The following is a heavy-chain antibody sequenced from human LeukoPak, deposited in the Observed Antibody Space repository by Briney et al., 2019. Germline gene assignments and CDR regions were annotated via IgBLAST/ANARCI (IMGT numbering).Heavy chain of an antibody. CDR2: IGTAGDT. V-gene: IGHV3-13*01. CDR3: ARAPSDYDYVWGSYRPSAIDY. CDR1: GFTFSSYD. D-gene: IGHD3-16*02. J-gene: IGHJ4*02. Sequence: GGPLRLSCAASGFTFSSYDMHWVRQATGKGLEWVSAIGTAGDTYYPGSVKGRFTISRENAKNSLYLQMNSLRAEDTAVYYCARAPSDYDYVWGSYRPSAIDYWGQGTLVTVSS.